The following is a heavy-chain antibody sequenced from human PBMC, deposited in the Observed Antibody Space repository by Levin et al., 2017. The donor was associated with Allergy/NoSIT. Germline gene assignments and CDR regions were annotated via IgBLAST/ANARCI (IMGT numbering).Heavy chain of an antibody. CDR3: DCGSYRHFQH. CDR2: IYYSGST. V-gene: IGHV4-39*01. CDR1: GGSISSSSYY. J-gene: IGHJ1*01. D-gene: IGHD1-26*01. Sequence: SETLSLTCTVSGGSISSSSYYWGWIRQPPGKGLEWIGSIYYSGSTYYNPSLKSRVTISVDTSKNQFSLNLSSVTAADTAVYYCDCGSYRHFQHWGQGSLVTVSS.